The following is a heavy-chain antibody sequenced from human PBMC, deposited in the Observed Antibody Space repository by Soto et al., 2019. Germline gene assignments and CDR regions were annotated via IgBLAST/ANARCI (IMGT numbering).Heavy chain of an antibody. V-gene: IGHV1-69*13. Sequence: SVKVSCKASGGTFSSYAISWVRQAPGQGLEWMGGIIPIFGTANYAQKFQGRVTITADESTSTAYMELSSLRSEDTAVYYCASGRGGPIRGVFDYWGQGTLVTVSS. J-gene: IGHJ4*02. CDR3: ASGRGGPIRGVFDY. D-gene: IGHD3-10*01. CDR2: IIPIFGTA. CDR1: GGTFSSYA.